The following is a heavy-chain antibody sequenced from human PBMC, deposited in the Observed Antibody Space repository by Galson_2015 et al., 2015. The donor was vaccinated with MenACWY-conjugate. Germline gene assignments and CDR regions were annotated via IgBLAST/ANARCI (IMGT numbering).Heavy chain of an antibody. Sequence: SVKVSCKASGYTFSSYALHWVRQAPGQGLEWVGWINVNSGSTKYSQRFQGRVTISRDTSASTTYMELTSLTSEDTAVFYCAREGSVWFGENALAIWGQGTLVTVSS. CDR2: INVNSGST. CDR3: AREGSVWFGENALAI. D-gene: IGHD3-10*01. J-gene: IGHJ3*02. CDR1: GYTFSSYA. V-gene: IGHV1-3*01.